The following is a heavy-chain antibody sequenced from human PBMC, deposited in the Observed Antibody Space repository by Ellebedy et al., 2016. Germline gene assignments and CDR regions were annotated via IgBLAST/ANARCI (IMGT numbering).Heavy chain of an antibody. V-gene: IGHV1-8*01. J-gene: IGHJ6*03. CDR1: GYTFTSYD. CDR2: MNPNSGNT. D-gene: IGHD6-6*01. Sequence: ASVKVSXXASGYTFTSYDINWVRQATGQGLEWMGWMNPNSGNTGYAQKFQGRVTMTRNTSISTAYMELSSLRSEDTAVYYCASWHSSPFDYYYMDVWGKGTTVTVSS. CDR3: ASWHSSPFDYYYMDV.